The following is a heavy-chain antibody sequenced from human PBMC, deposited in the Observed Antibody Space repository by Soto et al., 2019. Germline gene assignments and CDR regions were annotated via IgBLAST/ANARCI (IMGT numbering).Heavy chain of an antibody. CDR1: VYSLAGYY. Sequence: SLKVSCWASVYSLAGYYMRRVRQAPRQGLEWMGWINPNSGGTNYAQKFQGRVTMTRDTSISTAYMELSRLRSDDTAVYYCARDLSDYDSSGQGYYYYGMDVWGQGTTVTVSS. CDR2: INPNSGGT. V-gene: IGHV1-2*02. D-gene: IGHD3-22*01. J-gene: IGHJ6*02. CDR3: ARDLSDYDSSGQGYYYYGMDV.